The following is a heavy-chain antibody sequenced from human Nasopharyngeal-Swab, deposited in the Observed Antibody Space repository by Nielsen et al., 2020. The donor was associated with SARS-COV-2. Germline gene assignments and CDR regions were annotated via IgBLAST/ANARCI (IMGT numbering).Heavy chain of an antibody. Sequence: SLKISCAASGFTFDDYAMHWVRQAPGKGLEWVSGISWNSGSIGYADSVKGRFTISRDNAKNSLYLQMNSLRAEDTALYYCARSNLEWQINYGMDVWGQGTTVTVSS. J-gene: IGHJ6*02. CDR2: ISWNSGSI. D-gene: IGHD3-3*01. CDR1: GFTFDDYA. V-gene: IGHV3-9*01. CDR3: ARSNLEWQINYGMDV.